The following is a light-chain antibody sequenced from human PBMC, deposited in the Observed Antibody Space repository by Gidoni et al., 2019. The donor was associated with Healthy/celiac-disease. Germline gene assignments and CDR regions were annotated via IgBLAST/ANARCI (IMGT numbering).Light chain of an antibody. CDR1: QSVSSY. CDR2: DAS. J-gene: IGKJ5*01. V-gene: IGKV3-11*01. Sequence: EIVLTQTQSSLALSPGESTTLSCRPGQSVSSYLACYQQKPGQAPSLLIDDASNRATGIPARFSGSGSGTDVTLTISSLEPEDCSVYYCQQRSNWPPITFGQGTRLEIK. CDR3: QQRSNWPPIT.